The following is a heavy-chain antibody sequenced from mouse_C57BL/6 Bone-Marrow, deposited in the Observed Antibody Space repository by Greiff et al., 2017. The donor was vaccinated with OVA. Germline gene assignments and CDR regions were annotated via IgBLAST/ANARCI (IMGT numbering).Heavy chain of an antibody. V-gene: IGHV2-3*01. Sequence: VQLKASGPCLVAPSHCLSISCTVSGFSLTSYGVSCFRHPPGTVLSWLGVIWGDGSTNYHSALISRLSISKDNSKSQVFLKLNSLQTDDTATYYCAYYGSSYYAMDYWGQGTSVTVSS. CDR2: IWGDGST. J-gene: IGHJ4*01. CDR3: AYYGSSYYAMDY. CDR1: GFSLTSYG. D-gene: IGHD1-1*01.